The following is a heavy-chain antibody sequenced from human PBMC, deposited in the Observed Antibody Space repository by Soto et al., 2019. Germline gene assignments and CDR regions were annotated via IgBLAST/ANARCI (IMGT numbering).Heavy chain of an antibody. Sequence: SVKVSCKASGGTFSSYAISWVRQAPGQGLEWMGGIIPIFGTANYAQKFQGRVTITADESTSTAYMELSSLRSEDTAVYYCARVWESSSSGPTWFDPWGQGTLVTVSS. CDR2: IIPIFGTA. CDR3: ARVWESSSSGPTWFDP. J-gene: IGHJ5*02. V-gene: IGHV1-69*13. D-gene: IGHD6-6*01. CDR1: GGTFSSYA.